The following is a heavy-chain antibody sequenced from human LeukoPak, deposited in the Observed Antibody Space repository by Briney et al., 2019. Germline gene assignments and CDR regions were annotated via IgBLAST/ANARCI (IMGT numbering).Heavy chain of an antibody. CDR2: IYHSGST. V-gene: IGHV4-39*07. D-gene: IGHD4-17*01. Sequence: SETLSLTCTVSGGSISSSSYYWGWIRQPPGKGLEWIGSIYHSGSTYYNPSLKSRVTISVDTSKNQFSLKLSSVTAADTAVYYCARVTSYGDYVDYWGQGTLVTVSS. J-gene: IGHJ4*02. CDR1: GGSISSSSYY. CDR3: ARVTSYGDYVDY.